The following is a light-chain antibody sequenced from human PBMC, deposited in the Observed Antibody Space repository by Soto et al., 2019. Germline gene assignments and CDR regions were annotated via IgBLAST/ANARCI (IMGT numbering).Light chain of an antibody. CDR3: QQYESSTGHT. Sequence: TLSLSPGERATLSCRASQSVSSSYLAWYQQKPGQAPRLLIYGASSRATGIPDRFSGSGSVTDFTLTISRLDPEDFAVYYCQQYESSTGHTFGGGATV. V-gene: IGKV3-20*01. CDR2: GAS. J-gene: IGKJ4*01. CDR1: QSVSSSY.